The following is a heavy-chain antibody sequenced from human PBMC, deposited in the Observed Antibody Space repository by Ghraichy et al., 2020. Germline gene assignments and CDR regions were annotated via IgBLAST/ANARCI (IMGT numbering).Heavy chain of an antibody. CDR3: ARVDERVKRWLQLLDY. V-gene: IGHV1-2*06. D-gene: IGHD5-24*01. J-gene: IGHJ4*02. CDR2: INPNSGGT. Sequence: ASVKVSCKASGYTFTGYYMHWVRQAPGPGLEWMGRINPNSGGTNYAQKFQGRVTMTRDTSLSTAYMELSRLRFDDTAVYYCARVDERVKRWLQLLDYWGQGTLVTVSS. CDR1: GYTFTGYY.